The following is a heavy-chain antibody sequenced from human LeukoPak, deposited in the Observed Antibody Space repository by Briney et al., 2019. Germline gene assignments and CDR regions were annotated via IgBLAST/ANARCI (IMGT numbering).Heavy chain of an antibody. D-gene: IGHD6-19*01. J-gene: IGHJ4*02. Sequence: PGGSLRLSCAASGFTFSSYSMNWVRQAPGKGLEWVSSISSSSSYIYYADSVKGRFTTSRDNAKNSLYLQMNSLRAEDTAVYYCARDGLAVAGTSDYWGQGTLVTVSS. CDR1: GFTFSSYS. CDR2: ISSSSSYI. CDR3: ARDGLAVAGTSDY. V-gene: IGHV3-21*01.